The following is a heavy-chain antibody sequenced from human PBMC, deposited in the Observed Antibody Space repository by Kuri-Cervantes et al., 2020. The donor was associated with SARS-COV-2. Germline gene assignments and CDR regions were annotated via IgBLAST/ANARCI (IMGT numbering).Heavy chain of an antibody. D-gene: IGHD2-2*01. CDR2: IWYDGSNK. Sequence: GESLKISCAASGFIFSRYGMHWVRQAPGKGLEWVAVIWYDGSNKYYADSVKGRFTISRDNSKNTLYLQMNSLRAEDTAVYYCATGVDIVVVPAAIEFLRRFDPWGQGTLVTVSS. V-gene: IGHV3-33*08. CDR1: GFIFSRYG. J-gene: IGHJ5*02. CDR3: ATGVDIVVVPAAIEFLRRFDP.